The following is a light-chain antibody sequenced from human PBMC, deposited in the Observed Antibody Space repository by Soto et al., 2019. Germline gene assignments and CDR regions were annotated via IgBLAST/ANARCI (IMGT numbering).Light chain of an antibody. CDR2: SNN. V-gene: IGLV1-44*01. J-gene: IGLJ3*02. CDR1: SSNIGSNT. Sequence: QAVVTQPPSASGTPGQRVTISCSGSSSNIGSNTVNWYQQLPGTAPKLLIYSNNQRPSGVPDRFSGSKSCTSASLAISGLQSEDEADYYCAAWDDSLNGLVFGGGTKVTVL. CDR3: AAWDDSLNGLV.